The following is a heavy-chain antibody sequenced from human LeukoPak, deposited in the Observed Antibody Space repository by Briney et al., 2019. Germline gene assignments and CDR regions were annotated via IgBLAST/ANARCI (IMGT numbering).Heavy chain of an antibody. CDR1: GGSVSSGTYY. Sequence: PSETLSLTCTVYGGSVSSGTYYWNWIRQPAGKGLEWIGRIYTSGSTNYNPSLKSRVTISVDTSKNHFSLKLTSVTAADTAVYYCARDRPGPGGHYDILTGYDYYYSMDVWGKGTTVTISS. J-gene: IGHJ6*03. D-gene: IGHD3-9*01. CDR2: IYTSGST. CDR3: ARDRPGPGGHYDILTGYDYYYSMDV. V-gene: IGHV4-61*02.